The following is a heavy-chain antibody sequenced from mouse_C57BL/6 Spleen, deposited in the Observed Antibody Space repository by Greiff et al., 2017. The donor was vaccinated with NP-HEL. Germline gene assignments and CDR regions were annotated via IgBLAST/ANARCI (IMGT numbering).Heavy chain of an antibody. Sequence: VQLQQSGAELVRPGTSVKMSCKASGYTFTNYWLGWAKQRPGHGLEWIGDIYPGGGYTYYNEKFKGKATLTADKSSSTAYMQFSSLTSEDSAIYYCARGGVKDYYYAMDDWGKGTSVTVSS. CDR3: ARGGVKDYYYAMDD. V-gene: IGHV1-63*01. D-gene: IGHD1-3*01. J-gene: IGHJ4*01. CDR1: GYTFTNYW. CDR2: IYPGGGYT.